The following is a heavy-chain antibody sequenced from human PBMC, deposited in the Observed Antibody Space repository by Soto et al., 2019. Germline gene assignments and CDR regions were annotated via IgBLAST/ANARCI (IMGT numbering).Heavy chain of an antibody. CDR3: ARDGYSGSYENAFDI. Sequence: QVQLQESGPGLVKPSETLSLTCTVSGGSISSYYWSWIRQPPGKGLEWIGYIYYSGSTNYNPSLKSRVTISVDTSKNQFALKLSSVTAADTAVYYCARDGYSGSYENAFDIWGQGTIVTVSS. V-gene: IGHV4-59*01. J-gene: IGHJ3*02. D-gene: IGHD1-26*01. CDR1: GGSISSYY. CDR2: IYYSGST.